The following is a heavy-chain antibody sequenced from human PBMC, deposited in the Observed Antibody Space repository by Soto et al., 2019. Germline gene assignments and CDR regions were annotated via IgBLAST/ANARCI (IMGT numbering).Heavy chain of an antibody. V-gene: IGHV1-69*06. CDR2: IIPILGTA. Sequence: QVQLVQSGDEVKKPGSSVKVSCKASGGTFSSYAIRWVRPAPGQGLEWMGGIIPILGTANYAQKFQGRVTITADNTTLTAYMELSRLRTENTAVNSCARDIVVVPSDYYYYGMDVRGQGTTVTVSS. CDR1: GGTFSSYA. D-gene: IGHD2-2*01. J-gene: IGHJ6*02. CDR3: ARDIVVVPSDYYYYGMDV.